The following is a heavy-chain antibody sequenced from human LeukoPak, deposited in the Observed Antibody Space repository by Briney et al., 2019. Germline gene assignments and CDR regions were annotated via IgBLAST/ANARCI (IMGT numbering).Heavy chain of an antibody. D-gene: IGHD3-22*01. V-gene: IGHV3-49*04. CDR3: ARYYYESSGMDLDY. Sequence: PGRSLRLSCTASGFTFGDYAMNWVRQAPGKGLEWVGFIRSKAYGGTTEYAASVKGRFTISRDDSKSIAYLQMNSLKTEDTAVYFCARYYYESSGMDLDYWGQGTLVTVSS. CDR2: IRSKAYGGTT. J-gene: IGHJ4*02. CDR1: GFTFGDYA.